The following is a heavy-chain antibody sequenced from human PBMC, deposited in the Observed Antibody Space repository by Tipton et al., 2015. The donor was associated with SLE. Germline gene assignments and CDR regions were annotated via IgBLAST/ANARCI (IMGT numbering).Heavy chain of an antibody. CDR3: ARDSGIRTVDY. CDR1: GFTVSGSY. CDR2: IKPDGSEE. D-gene: IGHD1-14*01. V-gene: IGHV3-7*01. Sequence: SLRLSCAASGFTVSGSYMSWVRQAPGKGPEWVANIKPDGSEEYYVDSVKGRFTISRDNAKNSLYLQMTSLRAEDTAVYYCARDSGIRTVDYWGQGTLVIASS. J-gene: IGHJ4*02.